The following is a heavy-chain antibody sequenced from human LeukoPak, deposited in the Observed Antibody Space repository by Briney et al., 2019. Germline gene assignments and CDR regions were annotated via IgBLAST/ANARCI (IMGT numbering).Heavy chain of an antibody. Sequence: GGSLRLSCAASGFTFSSYGMHRVRQAPGKGLEWGAVISYDGSNKYYADSVKGRFTISRDNSKNTLYLQMNSLRAEDTAVYYCAKEKGYSYGYWYFDYWGQGTLVTVSS. J-gene: IGHJ4*02. CDR1: GFTFSSYG. V-gene: IGHV3-30*18. D-gene: IGHD5-18*01. CDR3: AKEKGYSYGYWYFDY. CDR2: ISYDGSNK.